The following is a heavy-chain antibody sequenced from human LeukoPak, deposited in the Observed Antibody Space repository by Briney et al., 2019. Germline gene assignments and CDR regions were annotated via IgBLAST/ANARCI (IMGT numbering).Heavy chain of an antibody. J-gene: IGHJ4*02. CDR3: VSGITATSG. CDR2: IKTDGSGI. Sequence: PGGSLRLSCVGSGFTFSNSWMHWVRQAPGKGLMWVSAIKTDGSGISYVDSVKGRFAISRDNAKNTLYLQMNSLRAEDTAIYYCVSGITATSGWGQGTLVTVSS. CDR1: GFTFSNSW. V-gene: IGHV3-74*01. D-gene: IGHD1-20*01.